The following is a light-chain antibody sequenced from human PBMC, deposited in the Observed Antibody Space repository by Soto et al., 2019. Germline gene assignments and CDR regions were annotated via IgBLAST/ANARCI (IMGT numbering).Light chain of an antibody. CDR1: QSVSSTY. CDR2: DAS. CDR3: QHYGNYFT. Sequence: EVVLTQSPATLSLSPGERATLSCGASQSVSSTYIAWYQQRPGLPPRLLIYDASFRASGVPDRFSGGGSGTDFTLTISRLEPEDFAVYYCQHYGNYFTVGGGTKVDIK. V-gene: IGKV3D-20*01. J-gene: IGKJ4*01.